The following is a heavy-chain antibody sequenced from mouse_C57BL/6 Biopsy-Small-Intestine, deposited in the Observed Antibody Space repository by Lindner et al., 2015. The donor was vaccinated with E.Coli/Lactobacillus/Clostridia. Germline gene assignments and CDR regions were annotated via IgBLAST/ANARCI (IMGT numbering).Heavy chain of an antibody. CDR2: ILSGSGRT. Sequence: VQLQESGTELMKPGASVKLSCKATGYTFTGYWIEWVKQRPGHGLEWIGEILSGSGRTNYNEKFKGKATLTADTSSNTAYMQLSSLTTEDSAIYYCARSWNWYFDVWGTGTTVTVSS. CDR3: ARSWNWYFDV. V-gene: IGHV1-9*01. CDR1: GYTFTGYW. J-gene: IGHJ1*03.